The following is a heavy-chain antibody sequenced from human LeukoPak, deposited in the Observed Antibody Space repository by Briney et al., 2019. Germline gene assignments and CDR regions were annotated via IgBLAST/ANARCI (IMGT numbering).Heavy chain of an antibody. CDR3: ARATIDHYYGMDV. CDR1: GGSISSYY. J-gene: IGHJ6*02. D-gene: IGHD3-9*01. V-gene: IGHV4-59*01. CDR2: IYYSGST. Sequence: PSETLSLTCTVSGGSISSYYWSWLRQPPGKGLEWGGYIYYSGSTNYNPSLKSRVTISVDTSKNQFSLKLSSVTAADTAVYYCARATIDHYYGMDVWGQGTTVTVSS.